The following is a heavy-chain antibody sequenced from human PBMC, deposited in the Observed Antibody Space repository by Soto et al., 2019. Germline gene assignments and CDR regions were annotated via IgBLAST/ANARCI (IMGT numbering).Heavy chain of an antibody. CDR3: AAGYSTGLDAFDI. CDR1: GYNFANFW. D-gene: IGHD2-8*02. V-gene: IGHV5-51*01. Sequence: GESLKISCKGSGYNFANFWIGWVLQMPGKGLEWMGMIFPGDSDTKNSPSLEGQITMSVDKSDSSAYLQWRSLKASDTAIYYCAAGYSTGLDAFDIWGQGTMVTVSS. J-gene: IGHJ3*02. CDR2: IFPGDSDT.